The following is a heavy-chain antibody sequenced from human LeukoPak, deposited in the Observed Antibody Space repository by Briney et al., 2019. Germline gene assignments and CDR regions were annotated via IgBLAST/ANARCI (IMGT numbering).Heavy chain of an antibody. CDR1: GFTFSTYT. CDR2: IGSSGGGI. V-gene: IGHV3-23*01. D-gene: IGHD7-27*01. J-gene: IGHJ4*02. Sequence: GGSLRLSCAASGFTFSTYTMCWVRHPPGKRPEWVSIIGSSGGGIHYADSVKGRFTISRDNSKNALYLQMNSLRVEDTAVYYCAIDPNWGTHSWGQGVLVTVSS. CDR3: AIDPNWGTHS.